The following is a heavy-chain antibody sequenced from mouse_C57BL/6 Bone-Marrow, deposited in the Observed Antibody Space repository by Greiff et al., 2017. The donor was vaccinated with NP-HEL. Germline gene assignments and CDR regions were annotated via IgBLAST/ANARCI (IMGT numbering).Heavy chain of an antibody. CDR3: ARRQGSIYYYGSSPFAY. J-gene: IGHJ3*01. V-gene: IGHV5-6*02. Sequence: EVKLVESGGDLVKPGGSLKLSCAASGFTFSSYGMSWVRQTPDKRLEWVATISSGGSYTYYPDSVKGRFTISSDNAKNTLYLQMSSLKSEDTAMYYCARRQGSIYYYGSSPFAYWGQGTLVTVSA. CDR1: GFTFSSYG. D-gene: IGHD1-1*01. CDR2: ISSGGSYT.